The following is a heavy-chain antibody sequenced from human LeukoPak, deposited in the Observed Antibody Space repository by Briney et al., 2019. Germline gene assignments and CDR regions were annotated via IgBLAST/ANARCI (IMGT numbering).Heavy chain of an antibody. J-gene: IGHJ4*02. V-gene: IGHV5-51*01. Sequence: GESLKISCKGSGYSFISYWIGWVRLMPGIGLEWMGIIYPSDSETRYSPSFQGQVTISADKSTSTAYLQWSSLKASDTAMYYCARQVAVAAWEYWGQGTLVTVSS. D-gene: IGHD6-19*01. CDR3: ARQVAVAAWEY. CDR2: IYPSDSET. CDR1: GYSFISYW.